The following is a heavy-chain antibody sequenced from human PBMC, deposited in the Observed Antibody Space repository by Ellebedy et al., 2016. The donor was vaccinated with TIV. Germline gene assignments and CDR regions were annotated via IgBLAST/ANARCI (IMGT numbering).Heavy chain of an antibody. CDR1: GYTFTSYG. CDR3: VTFSGSSGSFDH. J-gene: IGHJ4*02. V-gene: IGHV1-18*01. D-gene: IGHD3-22*01. Sequence: ASVKVSCKASGYTFTSYGITWVRQAPGQGLEWMGWISAHNGHTNYAQKLQGRVTMTTESSTSTAYMELRSLRSDDTAVYYCVTFSGSSGSFDHWGQGTLVAVSS. CDR2: ISAHNGHT.